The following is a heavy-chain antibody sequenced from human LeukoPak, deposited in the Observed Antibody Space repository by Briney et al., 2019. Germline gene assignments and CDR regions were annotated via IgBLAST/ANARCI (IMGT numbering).Heavy chain of an antibody. CDR3: ARKPIVNSAWYYFDY. CDR1: GGSISSSSYY. Sequence: PSETLSLTCTVSGGSISSSSYYWGWIRQPPGKGLEWIGSIYYSGSTYCNPSLKSRVTMSVDASKNQFSLKLSSVTAADTAVYYCARKPIVNSAWYYFDYWGQGTLVTVSS. J-gene: IGHJ4*02. V-gene: IGHV4-39*07. D-gene: IGHD3-22*01. CDR2: IYYSGST.